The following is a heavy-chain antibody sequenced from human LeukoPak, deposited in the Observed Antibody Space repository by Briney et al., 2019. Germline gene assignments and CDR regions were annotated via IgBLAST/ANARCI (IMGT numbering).Heavy chain of an antibody. CDR3: AKSSSGIVATVNFDY. J-gene: IGHJ4*02. D-gene: IGHD5-12*01. CDR2: ISGSGGST. CDR1: GFTFSSYG. V-gene: IGHV3-23*01. Sequence: GGSLRLSCAASGFTFSSYGMSWVRQAPGKGLEWVSDISGSGGSTYYADSVKGRFTISRDNSKNTLYLQMNSLRAEDTAVYYCAKSSSGIVATVNFDYWGQGTLVTVSS.